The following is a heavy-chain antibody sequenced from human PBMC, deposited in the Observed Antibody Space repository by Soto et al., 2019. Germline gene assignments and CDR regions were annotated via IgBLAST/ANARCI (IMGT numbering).Heavy chain of an antibody. CDR2: ISGSGVRK. Sequence: PGGSLRLSCAASGFTFSSYAMSWVRQAPGKGLEWVSAISGSGVRKYYADSVKGRFTISRENSKNTLYLQMNSLRAEDTAVYYCAKIGYCSSTSCGPLGNWGQGTMVTVSS. CDR3: AKIGYCSSTSCGPLGN. CDR1: GFTFSSYA. D-gene: IGHD2-2*01. J-gene: IGHJ4*02. V-gene: IGHV3-23*01.